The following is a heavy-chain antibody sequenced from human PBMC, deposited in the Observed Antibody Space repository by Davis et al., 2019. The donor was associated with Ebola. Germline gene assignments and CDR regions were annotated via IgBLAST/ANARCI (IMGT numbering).Heavy chain of an antibody. Sequence: MPSDTLSLTCALSGASVSSNTSAWNWILQSPSRGREWLGMTYYRSKWFVDYAVSVKSRMTINSDTSKNQFSLQLSSVTPEDNAVYYCARDPPYDQGYDYWGQGILVTVSS. V-gene: IGHV6-1*01. CDR1: GASVSSNTSA. CDR2: TYYRSKWFV. CDR3: ARDPPYDQGYDY. J-gene: IGHJ4*02. D-gene: IGHD3-22*01.